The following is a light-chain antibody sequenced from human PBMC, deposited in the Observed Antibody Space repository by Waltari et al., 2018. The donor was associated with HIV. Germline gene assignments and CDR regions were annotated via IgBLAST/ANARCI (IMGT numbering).Light chain of an antibody. J-gene: IGLJ3*02. V-gene: IGLV2-14*03. Sequence: QSALTQPASVSGSPGQSIAISCTGTNTAAGGYKYVSWYQQHPGTAPNLVIYDVTNRPSTVSDRFSGSKSGNTASLTISGLQAEDGADYYCSSYTGTGTWVFGGGTKVTVL. CDR3: SSYTGTGTWV. CDR2: DVT. CDR1: NTAAGGYKY.